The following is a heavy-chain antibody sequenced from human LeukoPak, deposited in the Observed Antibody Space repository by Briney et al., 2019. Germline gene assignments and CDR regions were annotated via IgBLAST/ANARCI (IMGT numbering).Heavy chain of an antibody. J-gene: IGHJ3*02. Sequence: GSLRLSCAASGFTFSSYSMNWVRQAPGKGLEWVSSISSSSSYIYYADSVKGRFTISRDNAKNSLYLQMNSLRAEDTAVYYCAREGHSGAFDIWGQGTMVTVSS. D-gene: IGHD1-26*01. CDR1: GFTFSSYS. V-gene: IGHV3-21*01. CDR3: AREGHSGAFDI. CDR2: ISSSSSYI.